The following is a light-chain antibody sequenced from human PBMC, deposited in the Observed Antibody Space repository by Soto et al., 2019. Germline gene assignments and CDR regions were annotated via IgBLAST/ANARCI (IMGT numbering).Light chain of an antibody. CDR3: QQRSNWPPRYT. CDR1: QSVSSY. V-gene: IGKV3-11*01. CDR2: DAS. Sequence: EIVLTQSPATLSLSPGERATLSCRASQSVSSYLAWYQQQPGQAPRLLIYDASNRATGILASFSGSGSGTDFTLTISSLVPEDFAVYYCQQRSNWPPRYTFGQGTKLEIK. J-gene: IGKJ2*01.